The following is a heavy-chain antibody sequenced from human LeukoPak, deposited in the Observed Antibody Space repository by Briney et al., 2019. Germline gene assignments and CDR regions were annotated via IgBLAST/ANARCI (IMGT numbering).Heavy chain of an antibody. D-gene: IGHD2-21*02. Sequence: ASVKVSCKASGYTFTKYGLTWVRQAPGQGLEWMGWISTDKADTYYAQNYQGRVTVTIDTSTSTAYMELRSLTSDDTAVYYCVRDCASDCSIKGHYFFDLWGRGTLVTVSS. J-gene: IGHJ2*01. CDR2: ISTDKADT. CDR1: GYTFTKYG. CDR3: VRDCASDCSIKGHYFFDL. V-gene: IGHV1-18*01.